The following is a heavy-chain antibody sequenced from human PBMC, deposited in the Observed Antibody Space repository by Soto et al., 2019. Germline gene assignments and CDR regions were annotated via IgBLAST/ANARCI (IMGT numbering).Heavy chain of an antibody. CDR2: VSWNSGSI. V-gene: IGHV3-9*01. CDR1: GFTFDDYA. J-gene: IGHJ6*02. CDR3: AKSAEHYYYYYYGMDV. Sequence: GGSLRLSCAACGFTFDDYAMHWVRQAPGKGLEWVSGVSWNSGSIGYADSVKGRFTISRDNAKNSLYLQMNSLRAEDTALYYCAKSAEHYYYYYYGMDVWGQGTTVTVSS.